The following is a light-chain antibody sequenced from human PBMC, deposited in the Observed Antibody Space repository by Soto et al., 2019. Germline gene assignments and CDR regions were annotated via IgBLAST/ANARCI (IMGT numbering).Light chain of an antibody. J-gene: IGLJ2*01. CDR2: DVS. CDR3: SSYTGSSMV. Sequence: QSALTQPASVSGSPGQSITISCTGTSSDVGGYDYVSWYQQHPGKAPKLMIYDVSNRPSGVSNGVSGSKSGNTASLTISGLQAGDEADYYCSSYTGSSMVFGGGTKLTVL. CDR1: SSDVGGYDY. V-gene: IGLV2-14*01.